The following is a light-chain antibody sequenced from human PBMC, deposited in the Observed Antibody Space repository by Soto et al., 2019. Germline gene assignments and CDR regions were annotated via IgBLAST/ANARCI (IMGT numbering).Light chain of an antibody. V-gene: IGKV3-15*01. Sequence: EMVLTQSPGTLSLYPGESATVSCRASQTVNNNYLAWCQQQPGQAPRLLIYDASTGATGIPARFSGSGSGTEFTLTISSLQSEDFAVYYCQQYNNWPPWTFGQGTKVDIK. J-gene: IGKJ1*01. CDR3: QQYNNWPPWT. CDR1: QTVNNNY. CDR2: DAS.